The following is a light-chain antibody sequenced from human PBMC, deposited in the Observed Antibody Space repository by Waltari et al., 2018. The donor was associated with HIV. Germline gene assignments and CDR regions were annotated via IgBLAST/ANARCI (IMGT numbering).Light chain of an antibody. CDR1: ISNIRAVSD. V-gene: IGLV1-40*01. Sequence: QSVLTHPPSVSGAPVPRVTISCTGSISNIRAVSDSHLHQQHPGTAPNLLLYNNSNRPSGVPDRFSGSKSGTSASLAITGLQAEDEADYYCQSYDSSLRGSDVFGTGTKVTVL. CDR3: QSYDSSLRGSDV. J-gene: IGLJ1*01. CDR2: NNS.